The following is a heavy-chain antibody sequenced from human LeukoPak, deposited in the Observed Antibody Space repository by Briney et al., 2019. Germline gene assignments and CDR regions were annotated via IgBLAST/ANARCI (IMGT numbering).Heavy chain of an antibody. J-gene: IGHJ5*02. CDR3: ARGRGIAAAGTDWFDP. V-gene: IGHV4-34*01. CDR1: GGSFSGYY. Sequence: SETLSLTCAVYGGSFSGYYWSWIRQPPGKGLEWIGEINHSGSTNYNPSLKSRVTISVDTSKNQFSLKLSSVTAADTAVYYCARGRGIAAAGTDWFDPWGQGTLVTVSS. D-gene: IGHD6-13*01. CDR2: INHSGST.